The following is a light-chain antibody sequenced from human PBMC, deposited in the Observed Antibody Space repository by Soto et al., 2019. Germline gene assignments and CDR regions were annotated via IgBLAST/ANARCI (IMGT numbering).Light chain of an antibody. V-gene: IGKV1-5*03. CDR1: QSVSTH. CDR3: QQYNTCPLT. CDR2: KAS. J-gene: IGKJ4*01. Sequence: EIQMTQSPSTLSASVGDRATITCRASQSVSTHLAWYQQKPGKAPKLLIYKASSVEGGVPSRFSGSGSGTEFNITISSLQPDDFATYYCQQYNTCPLTFGGGTTVEIK.